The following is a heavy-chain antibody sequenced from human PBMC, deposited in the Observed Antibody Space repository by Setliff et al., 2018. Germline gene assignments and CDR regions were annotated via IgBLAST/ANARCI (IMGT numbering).Heavy chain of an antibody. J-gene: IGHJ4*02. Sequence: SETLSLTCTVSGGSISSYYWSWIRQPPGKGLEWIGYIYASGSTNYNPSLKSRVTLSVDTSKNQFSLKVSSVTAADTAVYYCARHENDYGDYWGQGTLVTVSS. CDR1: GGSISSYY. V-gene: IGHV4-59*08. CDR3: ARHENDYGDY. CDR2: IYASGST.